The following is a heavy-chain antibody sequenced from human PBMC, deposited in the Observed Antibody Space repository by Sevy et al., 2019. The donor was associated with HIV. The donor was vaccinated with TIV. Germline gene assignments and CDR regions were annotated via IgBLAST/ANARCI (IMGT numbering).Heavy chain of an antibody. Sequence: GGSLRLSCAASGFSFSSYAMHWVRQAPGKGLEWVAVMSYHGNDKSYADSVKGRFTISRDNSKNTLYLQMNSLRPEDTAVYYCARDHFLYFWSGFYGFWGYGTLVSVSS. D-gene: IGHD3-3*01. CDR2: MSYHGNDK. V-gene: IGHV3-30-3*01. J-gene: IGHJ4*01. CDR3: ARDHFLYFWSGFYGF. CDR1: GFSFSSYA.